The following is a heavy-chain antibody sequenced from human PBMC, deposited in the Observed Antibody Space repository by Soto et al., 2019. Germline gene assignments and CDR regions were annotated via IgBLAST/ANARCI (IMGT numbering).Heavy chain of an antibody. CDR1: GFTFSSYS. V-gene: IGHV3-48*01. D-gene: IGHD3-16*02. J-gene: IGHJ4*02. Sequence: EVQLVESGGGLVQPGGSLRLSCAASGFTFSSYSMNWVRQAPGKGLEWVSYISSSSSTIYYADSVKGRFTISRDNAKNSLYLQMNSLRAEHTAVYYCASLENDYLWGSYRPRGIDYWGQGTLVTVSS. CDR2: ISSSSSTI. CDR3: ASLENDYLWGSYRPRGIDY.